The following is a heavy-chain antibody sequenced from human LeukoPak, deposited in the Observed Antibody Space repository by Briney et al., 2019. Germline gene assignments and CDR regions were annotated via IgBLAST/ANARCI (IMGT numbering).Heavy chain of an antibody. CDR2: IRYDGSNK. CDR3: ARGRGYSGYDLGY. V-gene: IGHV3-30*02. J-gene: IGHJ4*02. D-gene: IGHD5-12*01. CDR1: GFTFSSYG. Sequence: GGALRLSCAASGFTFSSYGMHWVRQAPGKGLEWVAFIRYDGSNKYYADSVKGRFTISRDNSKNTLYLQMNSLRAEDTAVYYCARGRGYSGYDLGYWGQGTLVTVSS.